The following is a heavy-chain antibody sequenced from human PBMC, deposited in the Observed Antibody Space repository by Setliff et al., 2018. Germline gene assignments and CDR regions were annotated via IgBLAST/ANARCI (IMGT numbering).Heavy chain of an antibody. V-gene: IGHV4-59*11. CDR1: GGSISSHY. Sequence: PSETLSLTCTVSGGSISSHYWSWIRQPPGKGLEWIGSIYYSGSTNYNPSLKSRVTISVDTSKNQFSLKLSSVTAADTAVYYCARAPQPDWLSYYYYYYGMDVWGQGTTVTVSS. D-gene: IGHD3-9*01. CDR2: IYYSGST. J-gene: IGHJ6*02. CDR3: ARAPQPDWLSYYYYYYGMDV.